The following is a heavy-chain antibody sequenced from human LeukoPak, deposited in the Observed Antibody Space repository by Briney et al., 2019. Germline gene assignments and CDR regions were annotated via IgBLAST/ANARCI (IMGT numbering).Heavy chain of an antibody. CDR1: GFTFSSYS. CDR2: ISSSSSYI. V-gene: IGHV3-21*01. J-gene: IGHJ4*02. CDR3: ARDPHLRGRHFDY. Sequence: GGSLRLSCAASGFTFSSYSMNWVRQAPGKGLEWVSSISSSSSYIYYADSVKGRFTISRDNAKNSLYLQMNSLRAEDTAVYYCARDPHLRGRHFDYWGQGTLVTVSS.